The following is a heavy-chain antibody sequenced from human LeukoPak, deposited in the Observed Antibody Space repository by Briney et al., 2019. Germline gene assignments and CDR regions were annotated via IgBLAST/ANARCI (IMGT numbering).Heavy chain of an antibody. D-gene: IGHD2-21*02. CDR2: IDPSDSYT. J-gene: IGHJ3*02. V-gene: IGHV5-10-1*01. Sequence: GESLKISCKGSGYRFTSYWISWVRQMPGKGLEWMVRIDPSDSYTNYSPSFQGHVTISADQSISTAYLEWSSLKASDTAMYYCARRALPPAYCGGDCFDAFDIWGQGTMVTVSS. CDR1: GYRFTSYW. CDR3: ARRALPPAYCGGDCFDAFDI.